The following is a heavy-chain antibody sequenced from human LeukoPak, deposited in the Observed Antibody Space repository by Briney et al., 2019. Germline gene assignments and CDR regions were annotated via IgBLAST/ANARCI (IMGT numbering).Heavy chain of an antibody. CDR2: INHSGNT. CDR3: ARVRWSTSWEKKYYFDY. V-gene: IGHV4-34*01. CDR1: GESFIGYN. D-gene: IGHD6-13*01. Sequence: PSETLSLTCAVYGESFIGYNWTWIRQPPGKGLEWIGEINHSGNTNYSPSLKSRVTLSVDTSKNQFSLRLNSVTAADTAVYYCARVRWSTSWEKKYYFDYWGQGTLVTVSS. J-gene: IGHJ4*02.